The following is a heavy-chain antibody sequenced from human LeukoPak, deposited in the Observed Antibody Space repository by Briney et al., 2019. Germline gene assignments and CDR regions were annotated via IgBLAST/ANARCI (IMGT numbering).Heavy chain of an antibody. V-gene: IGHV4-39*07. CDR3: ARGPLRGWFDP. CDR2: IYYNGNT. J-gene: IGHJ5*02. Sequence: SETLSLTCIISGGSISSSTYYWGWIRQSPGKGLEWIGTIYYNGNTYYNPSLQSRVTISVDTSKNQFSLKLSSVTAADTAVYYCARGPLRGWFDPWGQGTLVTVSS. CDR1: GGSISSSTYY. D-gene: IGHD3-10*01.